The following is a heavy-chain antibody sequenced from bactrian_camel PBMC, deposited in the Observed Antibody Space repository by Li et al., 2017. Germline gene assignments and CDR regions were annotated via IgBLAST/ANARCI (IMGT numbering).Heavy chain of an antibody. V-gene: IGHV3S54*01. CDR1: GSTDDRKF. Sequence: QVQLVESGGGSVQAGGSLRLSCAASGSTDDRKFMGWFRQAPGKEREGIVTIYTPSGYTTYADSVLGRFTDSQDYAKNTMYLQMNTLKVEDTGMYYCAASYSDGRRACFVEGRQYMYWGQGTQVTVS. CDR3: AASYSDGRRACFVEGRQYMY. CDR2: IYTPSGYT. J-gene: IGHJ4*01. D-gene: IGHD1*01.